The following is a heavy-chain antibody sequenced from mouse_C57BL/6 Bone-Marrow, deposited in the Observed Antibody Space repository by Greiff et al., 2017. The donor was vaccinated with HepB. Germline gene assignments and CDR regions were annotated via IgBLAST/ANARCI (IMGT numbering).Heavy chain of an antibody. J-gene: IGHJ3*01. CDR2: IHPNSGST. CDR1: GYTFTSYW. D-gene: IGHD1-1*01. Sequence: QVQLQQSGAELVKPGASVKLSCKASGYTFTSYWMHWVKQRPGQGLEWIGMIHPNSGSTNYNEKFKSKATLTVDKSSSTAYMQLSSLTSEDSAVYYCARERSLRGFAYWGQGTLVTVSA. CDR3: ARERSLRGFAY. V-gene: IGHV1-64*01.